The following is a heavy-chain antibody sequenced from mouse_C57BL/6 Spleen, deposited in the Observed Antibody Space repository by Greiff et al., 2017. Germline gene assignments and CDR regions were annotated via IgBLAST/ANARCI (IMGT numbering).Heavy chain of an antibody. D-gene: IGHD4-1*01. J-gene: IGHJ4*01. Sequence: VQLQQSGPELVKPGASVKIPCKASGYTFTDYNMDWVKQSHGKSLEWIGDINPNNGGTIYNQKFKGKATLTVDKSSSTAYMELRSLTSEDTAVYYCARNDWVYYYAMDYWGQGTSVTVSS. V-gene: IGHV1-18*01. CDR2: INPNNGGT. CDR1: GYTFTDYN. CDR3: ARNDWVYYYAMDY.